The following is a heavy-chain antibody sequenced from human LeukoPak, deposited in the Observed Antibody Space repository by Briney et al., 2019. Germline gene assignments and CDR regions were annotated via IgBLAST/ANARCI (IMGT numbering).Heavy chain of an antibody. Sequence: SETLSLTCAISGAPFSGYSWTWIRQPPGKGLEWIGEFSHTGSPIYNPSLKSRVNISIDTSKNQFSLRLPSVTAADTAVYFCARPRLLFGSGPILVWGQGTLVTVSS. CDR2: FSHTGSP. CDR3: ARPRLLFGSGPILV. J-gene: IGHJ4*02. CDR1: GAPFSGYS. V-gene: IGHV4-34*01. D-gene: IGHD3-10*01.